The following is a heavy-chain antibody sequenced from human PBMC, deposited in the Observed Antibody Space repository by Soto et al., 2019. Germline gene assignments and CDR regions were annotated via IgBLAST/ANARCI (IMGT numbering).Heavy chain of an antibody. CDR3: TRLGEYGEPKGFDS. J-gene: IGHJ5*01. CDR1: GFTFDDYA. Sequence: EVQLVESGGGLIQPGRSLRLSCAASGFTFDDYAMHWVRQAPGKGLEWVSGISWNSHIIAYLDSVKGRCTTSRDNAKNILYLKMNSLSPEDTALYYCTRLGEYGEPKGFDSWGQGTLVVVSS. V-gene: IGHV3-9*01. CDR2: ISWNSHII. D-gene: IGHD4-17*01.